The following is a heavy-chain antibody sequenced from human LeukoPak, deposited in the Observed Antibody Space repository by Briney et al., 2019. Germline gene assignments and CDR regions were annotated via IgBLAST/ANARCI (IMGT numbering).Heavy chain of an antibody. Sequence: GGSLRLSCAASGFTVSSNYMSWVRQAPGKGLEWVSVIYSGGSTYNADSVKGRFTISRDNSKNTLYLQMNSLRAEDTAVYYCARVERLYDPTSYYYYYGMDVWGQGTTVTVSS. CDR3: ARVERLYDPTSYYYYYGMDV. CDR2: IYSGGST. V-gene: IGHV3-53*01. CDR1: GFTVSSNY. D-gene: IGHD6-25*01. J-gene: IGHJ6*02.